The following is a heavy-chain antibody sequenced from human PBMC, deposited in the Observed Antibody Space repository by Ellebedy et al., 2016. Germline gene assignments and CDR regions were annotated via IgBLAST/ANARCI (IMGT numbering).Heavy chain of an antibody. J-gene: IGHJ6*02. CDR1: GGSFSGYY. D-gene: IGHD6-13*01. Sequence: SETLSLTCAVYGGSFSGYYWSWIRQPPGKGLEWIGEINHSGSTNYNPSLKSRVTISVDTSKNQFSLKLSSVTAADTAVYYCARHGSEHGSWYADYYYYGMDVWGQGTTVTVSS. CDR3: ARHGSEHGSWYADYYYYGMDV. CDR2: INHSGST. V-gene: IGHV4-34*01.